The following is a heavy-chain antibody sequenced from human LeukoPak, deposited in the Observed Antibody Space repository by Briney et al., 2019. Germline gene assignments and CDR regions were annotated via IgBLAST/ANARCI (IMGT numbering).Heavy chain of an antibody. CDR2: VSAYNGNT. CDR1: GYTFTSYG. D-gene: IGHD3-3*01. J-gene: IGHJ6*03. Sequence: ASVKVSCKASGYTFTSYGISWVRQAPGQGLEWMGWVSAYNGNTNYAQKLQGRVTMTTDTSTSTAYMDLGSLRSDDTAVYYCARVWNGYYTYYYYYYMDVWGKGTTVTVSS. V-gene: IGHV1-18*01. CDR3: ARVWNGYYTYYYYYYMDV.